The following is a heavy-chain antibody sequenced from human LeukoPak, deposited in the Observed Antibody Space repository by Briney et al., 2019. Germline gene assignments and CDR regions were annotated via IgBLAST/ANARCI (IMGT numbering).Heavy chain of an antibody. CDR2: MYHSGST. CDR1: GYSISSGYY. D-gene: IGHD4-17*01. J-gene: IGHJ4*02. Sequence: SETLSLTRAVSGYSISSGYYWGWIRQPPGKGLEWIGSMYHSGSTNYNPSLKSRVTISVDTSKNQFSLKLSSVTAADTAVYFCARDTRDYDQGFDYWGQGTLVTVSS. V-gene: IGHV4-38-2*02. CDR3: ARDTRDYDQGFDY.